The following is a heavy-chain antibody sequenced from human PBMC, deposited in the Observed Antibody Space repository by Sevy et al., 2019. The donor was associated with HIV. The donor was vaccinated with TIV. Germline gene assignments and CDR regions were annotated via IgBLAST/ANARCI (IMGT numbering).Heavy chain of an antibody. J-gene: IGHJ5*02. CDR2: IYWDDDK. Sequence: SGPTLVKPTQTLTLTCTFSGFSLTTSGVGVGWIRQPPGKALEWLALIYWDDDKRYSPSLKSRLTITKDNSKNQVVLTMTNMDPVDTATYYCAHRPDNYDILTGYFPNWFDPWGQGTLVTVSS. CDR3: AHRPDNYDILTGYFPNWFDP. D-gene: IGHD3-9*01. V-gene: IGHV2-5*02. CDR1: GFSLTTSGVG.